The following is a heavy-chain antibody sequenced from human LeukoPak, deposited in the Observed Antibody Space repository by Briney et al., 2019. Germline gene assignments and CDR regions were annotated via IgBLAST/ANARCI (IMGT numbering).Heavy chain of an antibody. J-gene: IGHJ6*02. CDR3: ARADPYIVVVPAAMRTERDYGMDV. V-gene: IGHV5-51*01. D-gene: IGHD2-2*01. CDR1: GYSFTSYW. Sequence: GESLKISCKGSGYSFTSYWIGWVRQMPGKGLEWMGIIYPGDSDTRYSPSFQGQVTISADKSISTAYLQWSSLKASDTAMYYCARADPYIVVVPAAMRTERDYGMDVWGQGTTVTVSS. CDR2: IYPGDSDT.